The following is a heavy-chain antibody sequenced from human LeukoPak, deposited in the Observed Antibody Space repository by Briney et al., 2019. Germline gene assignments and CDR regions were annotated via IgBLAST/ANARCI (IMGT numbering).Heavy chain of an antibody. J-gene: IGHJ5*02. CDR3: AREQYQLLTPNWFDP. Sequence: SQTLSLTCTVSGGSISSGGYYWSWIRQHPGKGLEWFGYIYYSGSTYYNPSLKSRVTISVDTSKNQFSLKLSSVTAADTAVYYCAREQYQLLTPNWFDPWGQGTLVTVSS. CDR2: IYYSGST. D-gene: IGHD2-2*01. CDR1: GGSISSGGYY. V-gene: IGHV4-31*03.